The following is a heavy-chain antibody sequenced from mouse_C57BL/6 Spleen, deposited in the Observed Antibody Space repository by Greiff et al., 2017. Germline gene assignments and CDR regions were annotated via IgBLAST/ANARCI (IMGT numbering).Heavy chain of an antibody. Sequence: VQLQQSGAELVKPGASVKISCKASGYAFSSYWMYWVKQRPGKGLEWIGQIYPGDGDTNYNGKFKGKATLTEDKSSSTAYMQLSSLTSEDSAVYFCAGADYGSPLDFGGWGTGATVTVSS. D-gene: IGHD1-1*01. J-gene: IGHJ1*03. CDR2: IYPGDGDT. CDR1: GYAFSSYW. V-gene: IGHV1-80*01. CDR3: AGADYGSPLDFGG.